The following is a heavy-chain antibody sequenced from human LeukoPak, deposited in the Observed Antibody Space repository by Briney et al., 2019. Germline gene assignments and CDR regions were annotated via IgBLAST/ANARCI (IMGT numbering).Heavy chain of an antibody. CDR1: GFTFSSYA. D-gene: IGHD4-17*01. Sequence: GGSLRLSCAASGFTFSSYAMHWVRQAPGKGLEWVAVISYDGSNKYYADSVKGRFTISRDNSKNTLYLQMNSLRAEDTAVYYCARVALTWGDYGNWFDPWGQGTLVTVSS. CDR3: ARVALTWGDYGNWFDP. V-gene: IGHV3-30*04. J-gene: IGHJ5*02. CDR2: ISYDGSNK.